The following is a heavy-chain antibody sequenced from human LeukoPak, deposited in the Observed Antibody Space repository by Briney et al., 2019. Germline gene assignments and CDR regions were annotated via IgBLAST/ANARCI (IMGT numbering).Heavy chain of an antibody. V-gene: IGHV3-21*04. CDR3: ARRGANSGHTFDY. Sequence: GGSLGLSCAASGFTFSSSWMHWVRQVPGEGLEWVSYIRSSGSDTYYADSVKGRFTISRDNTKNALYLQMNSLRADDTAVYYCARRGANSGHTFDYWGQGTLVSVSS. CDR2: IRSSGSDT. D-gene: IGHD5-12*01. CDR1: GFTFSSSW. J-gene: IGHJ4*02.